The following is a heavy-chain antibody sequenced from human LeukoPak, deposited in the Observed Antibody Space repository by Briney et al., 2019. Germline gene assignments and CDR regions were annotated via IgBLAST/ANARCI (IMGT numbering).Heavy chain of an antibody. V-gene: IGHV4-34*01. CDR2: VYYSGST. Sequence: PSETLSLTCAVYGGSFSGYYWSWIRQPPGKGLEWIGGVYYSGSTYYNPSLKSRVTMSVDTSKNQFSLKLSSVTAADTAVYYCARHVRKRGIAVAGTPGWFDPWGQGTLVTVSS. CDR1: GGSFSGYY. CDR3: ARHVRKRGIAVAGTPGWFDP. D-gene: IGHD6-19*01. J-gene: IGHJ5*02.